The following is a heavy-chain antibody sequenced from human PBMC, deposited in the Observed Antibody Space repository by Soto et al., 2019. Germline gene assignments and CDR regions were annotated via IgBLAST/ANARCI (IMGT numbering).Heavy chain of an antibody. V-gene: IGHV2-26*01. J-gene: IGHJ2*01. CDR1: GFSLSNARMG. CDR2: IFSNDEK. D-gene: IGHD3-16*01. CDR3: ARILRPNWYFDL. Sequence: QVTLKESGPVLVKPTETLTLTCTVSGFSLSNARMGVSWIRQPPGKALEWLAHIFSNDEKSYSTSLKSKLTISKHTSKSQVVLTMTNMDPVDTATYYCARILRPNWYFDLWGRGTLVTVSS.